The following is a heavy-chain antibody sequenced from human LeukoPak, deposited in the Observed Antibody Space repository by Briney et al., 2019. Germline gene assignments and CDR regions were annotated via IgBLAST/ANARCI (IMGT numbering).Heavy chain of an antibody. CDR1: GYTFTSYD. CDR3: ARGRRWLQLFSYYFDY. D-gene: IGHD5-24*01. CDR2: MNPNSGNT. Sequence: ASVKVSCKASGYTFTSYDINWVRQATGQGLERMGWMNPNSGNTGYAQKFQGRVTITRNTSISTAYMELSSLRSEDTAVYYCARGRRWLQLFSYYFDYWGQGTLVTVSS. J-gene: IGHJ4*02. V-gene: IGHV1-8*01.